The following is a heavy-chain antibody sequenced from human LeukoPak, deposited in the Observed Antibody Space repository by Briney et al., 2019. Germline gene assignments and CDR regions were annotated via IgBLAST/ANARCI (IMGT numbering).Heavy chain of an antibody. CDR2: SKSKTDGGTT. V-gene: IGHV3-15*01. D-gene: IGHD2-2*01. J-gene: IGHJ5*02. CDR1: GFTFSNYD. CDR3: AKYCISADCYANWFGP. Sequence: GGSLRLSCAASGFTFSNYDMSWVRQAPGKGLEWVGLSKSKTDGGTTDYAAPVKGRFTISRDDSKNTLYLQMNSLKTEDTAVYYCAKYCISADCYANWFGPWGQGTLVTVSS.